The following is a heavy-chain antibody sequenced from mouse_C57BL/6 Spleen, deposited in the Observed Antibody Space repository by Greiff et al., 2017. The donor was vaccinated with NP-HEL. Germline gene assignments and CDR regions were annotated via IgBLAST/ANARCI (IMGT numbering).Heavy chain of an antibody. J-gene: IGHJ4*01. CDR2: IYPGSGST. Sequence: VKLQQPGAELVKPGASVKMSCKASGYTFTSYWITWVKQRPGQGLEWIGDIYPGSGSTNYNEKFKSKATLTVDTSSSTAYMQLSSLTSEDSAVYYCARKGYYSNYYYAMDYWGQGTSVTVSS. CDR3: ARKGYYSNYYYAMDY. D-gene: IGHD2-5*01. V-gene: IGHV1-55*01. CDR1: GYTFTSYW.